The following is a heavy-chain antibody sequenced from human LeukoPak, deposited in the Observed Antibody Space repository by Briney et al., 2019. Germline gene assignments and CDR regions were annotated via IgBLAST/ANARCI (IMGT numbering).Heavy chain of an antibody. CDR3: ARDQAPRDILTGYSRDNYYFDY. J-gene: IGHJ4*02. CDR1: GFTFSSYA. CDR2: ISSSSSYI. Sequence: PGGSLRLSCAASGFTFSSYAMSWVRQAPGKGLEWVSSISSSSSYIYYADSVKGRFTISRDNAKNSLYLQMNSLRAEDTAVYYCARDQAPRDILTGYSRDNYYFDYWGQGTLVTVSS. V-gene: IGHV3-21*01. D-gene: IGHD3-9*01.